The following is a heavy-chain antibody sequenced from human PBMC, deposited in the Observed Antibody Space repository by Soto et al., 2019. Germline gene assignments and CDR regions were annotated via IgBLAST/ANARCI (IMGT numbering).Heavy chain of an antibody. CDR1: GFTFTKHA. CDR3: ARGDVMLVASITTLIDH. Sequence: EVQLLESGGGLVQPGGSLRLSCAASGFTFTKHAMTWVRQAPGQGLEWISTINGGNGGTYYTDSVKGRFTIARDNFKSTLYLQMDSLRSEDTAIYYCARGDVMLVASITTLIDHWGQGTLVTVSS. CDR2: INGGNGGT. J-gene: IGHJ4*02. D-gene: IGHD3-10*01. V-gene: IGHV3-23*01.